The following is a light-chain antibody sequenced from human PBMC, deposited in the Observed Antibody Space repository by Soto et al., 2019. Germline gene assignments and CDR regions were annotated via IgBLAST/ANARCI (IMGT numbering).Light chain of an antibody. J-gene: IGKJ1*01. CDR3: QQYHSTPKT. V-gene: IGKV4-1*01. CDR1: QSVLYSSNNKNY. Sequence: DIVMTQSPDSLAVSLGERATINCKSSQSVLYSSNNKNYLAWYQQKPGQPPKLLIYWASTRESGVPDRFSGSGSGTDFNLTISNLQAEDVAVYYCQQYHSTPKTFGQGTKVEIK. CDR2: WAS.